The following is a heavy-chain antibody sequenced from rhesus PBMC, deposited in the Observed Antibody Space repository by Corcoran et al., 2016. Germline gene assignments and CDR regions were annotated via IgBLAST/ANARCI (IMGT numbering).Heavy chain of an antibody. D-gene: IGHD5-42*01. V-gene: IGHV3-11*01. CDR1: GFTVSSYW. CDR2: SYVINR. CDR3: TREGLQRFFDY. Sequence: EVQLAESGGGLVQPGGSLRLSCAASGFTVSSYWMSWVCQAPGKGLEWLSDSYVINRYYGDSVKGRFTVSRDNAKNSLDLQMNSLRAEDTAVYYCTREGLQRFFDYWGQGVLVTVSS. J-gene: IGHJ4*01.